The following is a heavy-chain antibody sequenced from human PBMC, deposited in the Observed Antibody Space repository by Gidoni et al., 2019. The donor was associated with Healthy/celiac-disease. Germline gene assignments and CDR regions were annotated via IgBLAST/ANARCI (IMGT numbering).Heavy chain of an antibody. Sequence: QLQLQESGPGLVKPSETLSLTCTVSGGSISSSSYYWGWIRQPPGKGLEWIGSIYYSGSTYYNPSLKSRVTISVDTSKNQFSLKLSSVTAADTAVYYCAASGYSSSWYPMYSDYYYYGMDVWGQGTTVTVSS. CDR2: IYYSGST. D-gene: IGHD6-13*01. J-gene: IGHJ6*02. CDR1: GGSISSSSYY. V-gene: IGHV4-39*01. CDR3: AASGYSSSWYPMYSDYYYYGMDV.